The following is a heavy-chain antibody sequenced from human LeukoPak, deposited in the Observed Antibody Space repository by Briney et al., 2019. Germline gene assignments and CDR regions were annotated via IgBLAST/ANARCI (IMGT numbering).Heavy chain of an antibody. CDR1: GYSFTTYW. Sequence: PGESLKISCKGSGYSFTTYWIGWVRPLPGKGLEWMGIIYPGDSDTRYSPSFQGQVTISADKSNSTAYLQWSSLKASDTAMYYCARSYAEAAPNWFDPWGQGTLVTISS. V-gene: IGHV5-51*01. J-gene: IGHJ5*02. CDR3: ARSYAEAAPNWFDP. CDR2: IYPGDSDT. D-gene: IGHD6-19*01.